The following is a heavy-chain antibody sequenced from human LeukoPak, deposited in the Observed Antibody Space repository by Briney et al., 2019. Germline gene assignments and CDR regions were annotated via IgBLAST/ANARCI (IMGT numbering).Heavy chain of an antibody. V-gene: IGHV3-9*01. CDR1: GFTFDDYA. CDR3: AKDKVGATTGVFAY. Sequence: GRSLSLSCAASGFTFDDYAMHWVRQAPGKGLEGVAGISWNSGSIGYADSVKGRFTISRDNAKNSLYLQMNSLRAEDTALYYCAKDKVGATTGVFAYWGQGTLVTVSS. CDR2: ISWNSGSI. J-gene: IGHJ4*02. D-gene: IGHD1-26*01.